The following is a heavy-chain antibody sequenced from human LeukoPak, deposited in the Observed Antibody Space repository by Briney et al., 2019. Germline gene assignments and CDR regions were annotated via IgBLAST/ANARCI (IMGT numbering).Heavy chain of an antibody. CDR3: ARAPISGSYSQYFYMDV. J-gene: IGHJ6*03. V-gene: IGHV3-9*01. D-gene: IGHD3-10*01. CDR1: GFSFGDYA. Sequence: GRSLRLSCAASGFSFGDYAMHWVRQAPGKGLEWVSGITWNSDIKAYADAVKGRFTVSRDNAKNSLYLQMNSLRSDDTALYYCARAPISGSYSQYFYMDVWGKGTTVTISS. CDR2: ITWNSDIK.